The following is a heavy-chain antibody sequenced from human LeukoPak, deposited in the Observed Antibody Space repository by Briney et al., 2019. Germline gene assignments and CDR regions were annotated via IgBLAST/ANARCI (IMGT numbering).Heavy chain of an antibody. Sequence: AGGSLRLSCAASGFTFSNYWMHWVRQAPGKGLVWVSRIDTDGSNTAYADSVKGRFTISRDNAKNSLYLQMNSLRAEDTAVYYCARVHRPITIFGVVSFDYWGQGTLVTVSS. D-gene: IGHD3-3*01. CDR2: IDTDGSNT. J-gene: IGHJ4*02. CDR1: GFTFSNYW. V-gene: IGHV3-74*01. CDR3: ARVHRPITIFGVVSFDY.